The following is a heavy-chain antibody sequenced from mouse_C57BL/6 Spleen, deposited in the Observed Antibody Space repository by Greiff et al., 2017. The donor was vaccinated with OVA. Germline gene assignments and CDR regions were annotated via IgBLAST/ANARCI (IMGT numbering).Heavy chain of an antibody. J-gene: IGHJ2*01. CDR2: INPSSGYT. D-gene: IGHD1-1*01. CDR3: ARDTTVLAHFDS. Sequence: VQLQQSGAELARPGASVKMSCKASGYTFTSYTMHWVKQRPGQGLEWIGYINPSSGYTKYNQKFKDKATLTADKSSSTAYMQLSSLTSEDSAVYYCARDTTVLAHFDSWGQGTTLTVSS. CDR1: GYTFTSYT. V-gene: IGHV1-4*01.